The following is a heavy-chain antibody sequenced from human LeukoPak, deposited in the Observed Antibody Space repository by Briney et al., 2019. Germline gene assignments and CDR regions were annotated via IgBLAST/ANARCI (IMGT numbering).Heavy chain of an antibody. J-gene: IGHJ4*02. CDR2: INHSGST. D-gene: IGHD2-2*01. Sequence: SETLSLTCAVYGGSFSGYYWSWIRQPPGKGLEWIGEINHSGSTNYNPSLKSRVIISVDTSKNQFSLKLSSVTAADTAVYYCARESGYCSSTSCYFLGVDYWGQGTLVTVSS. V-gene: IGHV4-34*01. CDR1: GGSFSGYY. CDR3: ARESGYCSSTSCYFLGVDY.